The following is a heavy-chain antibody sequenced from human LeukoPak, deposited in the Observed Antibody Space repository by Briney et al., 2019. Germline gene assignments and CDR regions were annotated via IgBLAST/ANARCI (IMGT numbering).Heavy chain of an antibody. J-gene: IGHJ6*03. CDR1: GFTFNSYE. Sequence: TGGSLRLSCAASGFTFNSYEMNWVRQAPGKGLEWVSYISSSGSTIYYADSVKGRFTISRDNAKNSLYLQMNSLRAEDTAVYYCARGNYMRTYYYYMDVWGKGTTVTVSS. CDR2: ISSSGSTI. V-gene: IGHV3-48*03. CDR3: ARGNYMRTYYYYMDV. D-gene: IGHD1-7*01.